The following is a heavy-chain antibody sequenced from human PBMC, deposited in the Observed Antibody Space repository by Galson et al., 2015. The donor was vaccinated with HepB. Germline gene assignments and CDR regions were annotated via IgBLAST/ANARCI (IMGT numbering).Heavy chain of an antibody. V-gene: IGHV3-9*01. CDR3: AKDGGLAGAGTPPFDY. CDR2: INWNSANI. Sequence: SLRLSCAASGFTFDDYAMGWVRQAPGKGLEWVANINWNSANIAYAESVKGRFTISRDNAKNSLYLEMNNLRPEDTALYYCAKDGGLAGAGTPPFDYWGQGTLVTVSS. D-gene: IGHD6-13*01. J-gene: IGHJ4*02. CDR1: GFTFDDYA.